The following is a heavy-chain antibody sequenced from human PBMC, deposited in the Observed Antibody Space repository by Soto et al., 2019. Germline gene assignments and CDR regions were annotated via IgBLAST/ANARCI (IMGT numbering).Heavy chain of an antibody. CDR3: ASFPVYDYVYDDES. Sequence: HPGGSLRLSCAASVFTFSRYSMSWVRQAPGKGLECVSTISSSGSTTYYADSVKGRFTISRDNSKNTLYLQMNSLRAEDTAVYYCASFPVYDYVYDDESWGQGTLVTLSS. CDR2: ISSSGSTT. V-gene: IGHV3-23*01. CDR1: VFTFSRYS. J-gene: IGHJ5*02. D-gene: IGHD3-16*01.